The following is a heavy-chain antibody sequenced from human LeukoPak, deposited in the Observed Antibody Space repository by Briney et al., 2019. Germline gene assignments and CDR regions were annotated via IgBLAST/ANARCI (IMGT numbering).Heavy chain of an antibody. CDR1: GFTFSSYD. CDR2: IGTAGDT. CDR3: AKSQKVVVVPAAMNFDY. J-gene: IGHJ4*02. Sequence: PGGSLRLSCAASGFTFSSYDMHWVRQATGKGLEWVSAIGTAGDTYYPGSVKGRFTISRENAKNSLYLQMNSLRAEDTAVYYCAKSQKVVVVPAAMNFDYWGQGTLVTVSS. V-gene: IGHV3-13*01. D-gene: IGHD2-2*01.